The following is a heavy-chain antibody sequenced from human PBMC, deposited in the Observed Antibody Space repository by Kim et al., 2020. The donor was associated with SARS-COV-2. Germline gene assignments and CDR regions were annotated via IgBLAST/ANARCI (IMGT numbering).Heavy chain of an antibody. Sequence: AAFVKGRFTISRDDSKNTLYLRMNSLKTEDTAVYYCTTSPGWGIYYGMDVWGQGTTVTVSS. J-gene: IGHJ6*02. V-gene: IGHV3-15*01. D-gene: IGHD3-16*01. CDR3: TTSPGWGIYYGMDV.